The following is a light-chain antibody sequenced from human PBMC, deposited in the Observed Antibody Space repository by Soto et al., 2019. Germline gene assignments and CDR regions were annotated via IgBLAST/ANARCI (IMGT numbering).Light chain of an antibody. CDR3: QQYNNWPPIT. Sequence: EIVLTQSPATLSLSPGERATLSCRSSQSVSSYLAWYQQKPGQAPRLLIYDTSIRDSGIPARFSGSGSGTDFTLTISSLDPEDSAVYYCQQYNNWPPITFGQGTRVEI. J-gene: IGKJ5*01. CDR2: DTS. CDR1: QSVSSY. V-gene: IGKV3-11*01.